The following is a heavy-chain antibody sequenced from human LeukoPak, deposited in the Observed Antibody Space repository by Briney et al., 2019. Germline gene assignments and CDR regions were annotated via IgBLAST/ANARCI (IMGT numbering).Heavy chain of an antibody. V-gene: IGHV4-38-2*02. Sequence: SETLSLTCTVSGDSISSGYYWGWVRQPPGKGLEWIGSIYHSGSTYHNPSLKSRVSISVDTSKNQFSLKLSSVTAADTAVYYCARSSGAYPPDYYYMDVWGKGTTVTVSS. CDR3: ARSSGAYPPDYYYMDV. CDR1: GDSISSGYY. J-gene: IGHJ6*03. CDR2: IYHSGST. D-gene: IGHD3-10*01.